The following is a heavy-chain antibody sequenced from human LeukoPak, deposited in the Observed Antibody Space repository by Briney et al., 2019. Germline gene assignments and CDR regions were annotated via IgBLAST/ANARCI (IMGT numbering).Heavy chain of an antibody. J-gene: IGHJ4*02. CDR3: AKDSTVTTLEGILDY. V-gene: IGHV3-30*18. Sequence: GGSLRLSCAASGFTFSSYGMHWVRQAPGKGLEWVAVISYDGSNKYYADSVKGRFTISRDNSKDTLYLQINSLRAEDTAVYYCAKDSTVTTLEGILDYWGQGTLVTVSS. CDR2: ISYDGSNK. CDR1: GFTFSSYG. D-gene: IGHD4-17*01.